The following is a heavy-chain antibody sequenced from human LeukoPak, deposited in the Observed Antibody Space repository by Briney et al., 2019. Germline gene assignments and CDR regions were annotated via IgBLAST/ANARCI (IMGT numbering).Heavy chain of an antibody. CDR2: IIPIFGTA. CDR3: ARVAVGADTRSDAFDI. V-gene: IGHV1-69*13. D-gene: IGHD1-26*01. CDR1: GGTFSSYA. Sequence: ASVKVSFTASGGTFSSYAISWVRQAPGQGLEWMGGIIPIFGTANYAQKFQGRVTITADESTSTAYMELSSLRSEDTAVYYCARVAVGADTRSDAFDIWGQGTMVTVSS. J-gene: IGHJ3*02.